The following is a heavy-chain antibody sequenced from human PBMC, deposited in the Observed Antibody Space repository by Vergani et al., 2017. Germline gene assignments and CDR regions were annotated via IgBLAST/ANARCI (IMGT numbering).Heavy chain of an antibody. Sequence: EVKLVETGGGLIQPGGSLRLSCAASGFTVSSNYMSWVRQAPGKGLEWVSVIYSGGSTYYADSVKGRFTISRDNSKNTQYLQMNSLSAEDTALYCCARGLRYFDGLAFDPWGQGTLVTVSS. CDR1: GFTVSSNY. D-gene: IGHD3-9*01. CDR3: ARGLRYFDGLAFDP. CDR2: IYSGGST. J-gene: IGHJ5*02. V-gene: IGHV3-53*02.